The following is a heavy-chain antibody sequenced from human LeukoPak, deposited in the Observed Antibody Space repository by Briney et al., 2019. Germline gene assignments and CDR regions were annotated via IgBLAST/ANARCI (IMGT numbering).Heavy chain of an antibody. D-gene: IGHD4-23*01. CDR1: GDSMTTAY. V-gene: IGHV4-4*07. J-gene: IGHJ4*02. CDR2: IYPSGTT. Sequence: SETLSLTCTVSGDSMTTAYWSWIRQPAGKGLEWIGRIYPSGTTNYNPSLKSRVTISVDRSKNQFSLKLSSVTAADTAVYYCARGDYGGNSPYFDYWGQGTLVTVSS. CDR3: ARGDYGGNSPYFDY.